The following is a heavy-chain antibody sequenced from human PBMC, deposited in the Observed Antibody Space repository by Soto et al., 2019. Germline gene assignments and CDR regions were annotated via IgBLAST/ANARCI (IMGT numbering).Heavy chain of an antibody. Sequence: QVQLVESGGGVVKPGRSLRLSCAASGFTFSSYGMHWVRQAPGKGLEWVAVIWYDGSNKYYADSVKGRFTITRDNSKNTLYLQMNSLRAEDTAVYYCARDLWGFGERGGMDVWGQGTTVTVSS. J-gene: IGHJ6*02. V-gene: IGHV3-33*01. CDR2: IWYDGSNK. CDR1: GFTFSSYG. D-gene: IGHD3-10*01. CDR3: ARDLWGFGERGGMDV.